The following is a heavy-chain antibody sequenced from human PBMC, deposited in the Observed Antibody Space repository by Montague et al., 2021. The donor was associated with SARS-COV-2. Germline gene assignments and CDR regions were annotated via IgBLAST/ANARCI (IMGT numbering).Heavy chain of an antibody. Sequence: SETLSLTCTVSGGSIRSGSFYWGWIRQPPGKGLEWIGSIYYDGSTYYNPSLKRRASMSVDLSNNQFSLNVTSVTAADAALYYCARPGYVSGGWWFDPWGQGTLVTVSS. D-gene: IGHD3-10*01. CDR1: GGSIRSGSFY. J-gene: IGHJ5*02. CDR3: ARPGYVSGGWWFDP. CDR2: IYYDGST. V-gene: IGHV4-39*01.